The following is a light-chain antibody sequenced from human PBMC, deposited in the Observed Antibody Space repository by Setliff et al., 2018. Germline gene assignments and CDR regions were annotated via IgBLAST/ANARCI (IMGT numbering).Light chain of an antibody. CDR1: SSDIGAYDY. Sequence: SALTQPASVSGSPGQSITIYCIGSSSDIGAYDYVAWYQQHPGKAPKLMIYDVSHRPSGVSHRFSASKSGNTASLTISGLQVEDEADYYCSSYSTRTSLDVFGTGTKGTVL. CDR3: SSYSTRTSLDV. CDR2: DVS. J-gene: IGLJ1*01. V-gene: IGLV2-14*03.